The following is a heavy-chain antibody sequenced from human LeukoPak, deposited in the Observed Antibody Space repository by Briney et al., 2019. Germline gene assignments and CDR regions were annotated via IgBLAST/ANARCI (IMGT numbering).Heavy chain of an antibody. J-gene: IGHJ4*02. CDR2: IYYSGST. CDR1: GGSISSSSYY. Sequence: SETLSLTCTVSGGSISSSSYYWGWIRQPPGKGLEWIGSIYYSGSTYYNPSLKSRVTISVDTSKNQFSLKLSSVTAADTAVHYCARLGLRCSSTSCHPGYWGQGTLVTVSS. V-gene: IGHV4-39*01. D-gene: IGHD2-2*01. CDR3: ARLGLRCSSTSCHPGY.